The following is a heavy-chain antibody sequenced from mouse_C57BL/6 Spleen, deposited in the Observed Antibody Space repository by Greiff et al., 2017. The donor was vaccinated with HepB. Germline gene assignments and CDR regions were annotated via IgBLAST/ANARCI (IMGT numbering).Heavy chain of an antibody. CDR1: GYTFTSYG. Sequence: QVQLQQSGAELARPGASVKLSCKASGYTFTSYGISWVKQRTGQGLEWIGEIYPRSGNTYYNEKFKGKATLTADKSSSTAYMELRSLTSEYSAVYFCARRLYDYDRGWYCDVWGTGTTVTVSS. CDR3: ARRLYDYDRGWYCDV. CDR2: IYPRSGNT. D-gene: IGHD2-4*01. V-gene: IGHV1-81*01. J-gene: IGHJ1*03.